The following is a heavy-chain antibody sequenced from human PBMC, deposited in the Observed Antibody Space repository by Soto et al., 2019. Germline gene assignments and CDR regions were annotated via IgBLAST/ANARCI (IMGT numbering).Heavy chain of an antibody. J-gene: IGHJ4*02. CDR1: GFTFSNYA. D-gene: IGHD2-15*01. Sequence: PGGSLRPSCVASGFTFSNYAMTWVRQAPGKGLEWVSVFVGSGGNTYYADSVQGRFTISRDNSKNTVFLQMDSLRAEDTAVYYCVKDSWPGSCSGGSCYLHFWGQGTPVTVSS. V-gene: IGHV3-23*01. CDR3: VKDSWPGSCSGGSCYLHF. CDR2: FVGSGGNT.